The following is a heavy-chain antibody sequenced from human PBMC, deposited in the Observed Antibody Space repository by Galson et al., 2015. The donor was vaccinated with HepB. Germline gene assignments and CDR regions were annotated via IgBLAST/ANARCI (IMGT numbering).Heavy chain of an antibody. Sequence: SLRLSCAASGFTFSSYGMHWVRQAPGKGLEWVAVIWYDGSNKYYADSVKGRFTISRDNSKNTLYLQMNSLRAEDTAVYYCARDAGTEGLLGYWGQGTLVTVSS. CDR1: GFTFSSYG. D-gene: IGHD1-1*01. J-gene: IGHJ4*02. CDR3: ARDAGTEGLLGY. CDR2: IWYDGSNK. V-gene: IGHV3-33*01.